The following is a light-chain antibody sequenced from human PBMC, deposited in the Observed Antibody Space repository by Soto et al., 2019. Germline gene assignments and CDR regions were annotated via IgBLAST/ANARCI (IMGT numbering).Light chain of an antibody. J-gene: IGLJ1*01. CDR2: DVS. Sequence: QSVLTQPASLSGSPGQSITISCTGTSSDVGGYNYVSLYQQHPGKAPKFMIYDVSNRPSGVSNRFSGSKSGNTASLTISGLPAEDEADYYCSSYTTSNTRQIVFGTGTKVTVL. CDR3: SSYTTSNTRQIV. CDR1: SSDVGGYNY. V-gene: IGLV2-14*01.